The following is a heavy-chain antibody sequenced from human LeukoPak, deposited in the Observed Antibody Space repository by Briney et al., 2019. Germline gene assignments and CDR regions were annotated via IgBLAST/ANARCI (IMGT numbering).Heavy chain of an antibody. CDR1: GGSISSYY. Sequence: KTSETLSLTCTVSGGSISSYYWSWIRQPPGKGLEWIGYIYYSGSTNYNPSLKSRVTISVDTSKNQLSLKLSSVTAADTAVYYCARGKVVTTLDYWGQGTLVTVSS. J-gene: IGHJ4*02. CDR3: ARGKVVTTLDY. V-gene: IGHV4-59*01. CDR2: IYYSGST. D-gene: IGHD4-23*01.